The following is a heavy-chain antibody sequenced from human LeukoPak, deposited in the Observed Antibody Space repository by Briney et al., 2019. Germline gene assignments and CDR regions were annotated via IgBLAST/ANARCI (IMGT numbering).Heavy chain of an antibody. CDR3: ARQEFHFDY. V-gene: IGHV4-38-2*01. J-gene: IGHJ4*02. CDR2: IYHSGST. D-gene: IGHD2-21*01. Sequence: PSETLSLTRAVSGYSISSGYYWGWIRQPPGKGLEWIGSIYHSGSTYYNPSLKSRVTISVDTSKNQFSLKLSSVTAADTAVYYCARQEFHFDYWGQGTLVTVSS. CDR1: GYSISSGYY.